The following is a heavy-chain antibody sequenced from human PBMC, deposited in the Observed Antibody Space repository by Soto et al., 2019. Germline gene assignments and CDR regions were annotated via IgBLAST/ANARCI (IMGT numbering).Heavy chain of an antibody. CDR3: ATLYFDFWSGYYRGYYFDY. CDR2: INHRGST. CDR1: GGSFTGYY. Sequence: QVHLQQWGAGLLKPSETLSLTCAVYGGSFTGYYWSWIRQPPGKGLEWIGEINHRGSTNYNPSLRSRVTRSVVTSKYQFSLKLNSVAAADTAVYYCATLYFDFWSGYYRGYYFDYWGQGTLVTVFS. D-gene: IGHD3-3*01. V-gene: IGHV4-34*01. J-gene: IGHJ4*02.